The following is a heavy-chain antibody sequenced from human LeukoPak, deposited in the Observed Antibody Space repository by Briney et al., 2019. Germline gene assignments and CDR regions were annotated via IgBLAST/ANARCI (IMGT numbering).Heavy chain of an antibody. Sequence: SETLSLTCNVSGASISSHYWNWIRQPAGKGLEWIGRIYNTGSANYNPSLKSRVTMSLDTSRNQISLKLTSVTAADTAVYYCARVDGSPDYWGQGTLLTVSS. D-gene: IGHD2-15*01. CDR3: ARVDGSPDY. CDR2: IYNTGSA. J-gene: IGHJ4*02. V-gene: IGHV4-4*07. CDR1: GASISSHY.